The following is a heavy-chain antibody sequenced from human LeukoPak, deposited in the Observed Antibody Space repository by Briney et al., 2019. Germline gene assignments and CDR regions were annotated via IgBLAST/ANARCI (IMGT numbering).Heavy chain of an antibody. CDR1: GFTFSSYS. Sequence: GGSLRLSCAASGFTFSSYSMNWVRQAPGKGLEWVSYISSSSSTIYYADSVKGRFTISRDNAKNSLYLQMNSLRAEDTAVYYCARVLRYYDSSGYYSYHYYYMDVWGKGTTVTVSS. CDR3: ARVLRYYDSSGYYSYHYYYMDV. D-gene: IGHD3-22*01. CDR2: ISSSSSTI. V-gene: IGHV3-48*01. J-gene: IGHJ6*03.